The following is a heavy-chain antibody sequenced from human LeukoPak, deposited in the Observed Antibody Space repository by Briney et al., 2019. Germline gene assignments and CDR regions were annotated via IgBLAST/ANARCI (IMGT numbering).Heavy chain of an antibody. J-gene: IGHJ4*02. D-gene: IGHD3-3*01. V-gene: IGHV3-66*01. CDR3: ARSLGVVTTRSFDY. Sequence: GGSLRLSCAASGFTVSSNYMSWVRQAPGKGLEWVSVIYSGGSTYYADSVKGRFTISRDNSKNTLYLQMNSLRAEDTAVYSCARSLGVVTTRSFDYWGQGTLVTVSS. CDR2: IYSGGST. CDR1: GFTVSSNY.